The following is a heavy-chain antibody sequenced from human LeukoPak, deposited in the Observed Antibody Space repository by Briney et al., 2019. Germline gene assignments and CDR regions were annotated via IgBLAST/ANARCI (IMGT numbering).Heavy chain of an antibody. V-gene: IGHV4-59*01. Sequence: SETLSLTCTVSGGSISSYYWSWIRQPPGKGLEWIGYIYYSGSTNYNPSLKSRVTISVDTSKNQFSLKLSSVTAADTAVYYCARGWEEELWTYFDYWGQGTLVTVSS. CDR3: ARGWEEELWTYFDY. D-gene: IGHD5-18*01. CDR2: IYYSGST. CDR1: GGSISSYY. J-gene: IGHJ4*02.